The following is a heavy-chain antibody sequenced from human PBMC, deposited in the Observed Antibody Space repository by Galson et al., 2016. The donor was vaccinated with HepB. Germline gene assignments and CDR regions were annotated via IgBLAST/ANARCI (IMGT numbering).Heavy chain of an antibody. Sequence: SLRLSCAASGFTFSSYAMGWLRRAPGKGLECVTTISTAGGYAYYADSVKGRLTISRDNSKNTLYLQINSLRAEDTAIYYCAKRSPYCFDYWGQGTQVTVSS. J-gene: IGHJ4*02. CDR1: GFTFSSYA. CDR3: AKRSPYCFDY. CDR2: ISTAGGYA. D-gene: IGHD3-10*01. V-gene: IGHV3-23*01.